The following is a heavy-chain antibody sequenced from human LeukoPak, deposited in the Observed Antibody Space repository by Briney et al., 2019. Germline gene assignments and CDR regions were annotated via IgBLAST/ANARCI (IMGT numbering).Heavy chain of an antibody. CDR3: ARETVRDGYLDY. CDR1: GFTFSSYS. V-gene: IGHV3-21*01. Sequence: PGGSLRLSCAASGFTFSSYSMNWVRQAPGKGLEWVSSISSSSSYIYYADSVKGRFTISRDNAKNSLYLQMNSLRAEDTAVYYCARETVRDGYLDYWGQRTLVTVSS. CDR2: ISSSSSYI. J-gene: IGHJ4*02. D-gene: IGHD5-24*01.